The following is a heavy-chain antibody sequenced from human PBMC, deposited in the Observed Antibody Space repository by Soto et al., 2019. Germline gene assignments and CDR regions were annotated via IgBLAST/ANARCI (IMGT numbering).Heavy chain of an antibody. CDR1: GFTFSSYW. Sequence: EVQLVESGGGLVQPGGSLRLSCAASGFTFSSYWIHWVRQAPGKGLVWVSRIKGDGSRTDYADSVKSRFTISRDNAKNAVYLQMHNLRDEDTAVYYCARRVPGYYGMDVWGQGTTVTVSS. CDR2: IKGDGSRT. J-gene: IGHJ6*02. CDR3: ARRVPGYYGMDV. D-gene: IGHD2-2*01. V-gene: IGHV3-74*01.